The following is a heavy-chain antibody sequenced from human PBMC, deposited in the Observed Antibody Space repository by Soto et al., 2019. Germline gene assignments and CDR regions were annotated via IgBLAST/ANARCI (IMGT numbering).Heavy chain of an antibody. CDR3: AKDVSGDSSATGFDY. J-gene: IGHJ4*02. D-gene: IGHD4-17*01. V-gene: IGHV3-9*01. CDR1: GFTFDDDA. Sequence: EVQLVESGGGLVQPGRSLRLSCAASGFTFDDDAMHWVRQAPGKGLEWVSSISWNSGSIDYADSVKGRFAISRDNAKNSLYLQMNSLRAEDTALHYCAKDVSGDSSATGFDYWGQGTLVTVSS. CDR2: ISWNSGSI.